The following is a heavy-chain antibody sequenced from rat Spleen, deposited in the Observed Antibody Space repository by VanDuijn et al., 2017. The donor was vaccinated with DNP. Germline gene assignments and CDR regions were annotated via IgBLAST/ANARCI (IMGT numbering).Heavy chain of an antibody. CDR1: GFSFSDYN. J-gene: IGHJ4*01. CDR3: ATHNSDHYYTMDA. Sequence: EVQLVESGGGLVQPGRSLKLSCAASGFSFSDYNFAWVRHAPKKGLEWVAVIIYDGRRPYYRESVKGRFTISRDNAKSHLYLPMDSLRSEEPATYYCATHNSDHYYTMDAWGKGTSVTVSS. D-gene: IGHD4-3*01. CDR2: IIYDGRRP. V-gene: IGHV5S10*01.